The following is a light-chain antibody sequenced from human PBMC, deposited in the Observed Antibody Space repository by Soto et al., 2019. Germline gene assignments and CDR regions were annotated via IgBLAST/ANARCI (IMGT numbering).Light chain of an antibody. Sequence: DIQLTQSPSFLSASVGDRVTITCRASQGISSLLAWYQQKPGKAPKLLIHTASTLQSGVPSRFSGSGSGTEFTLTIGSLQPEDSATYYCQQRHSYPITFGQGTRLEIK. J-gene: IGKJ5*01. CDR1: QGISSL. CDR2: TAS. V-gene: IGKV1-9*01. CDR3: QQRHSYPIT.